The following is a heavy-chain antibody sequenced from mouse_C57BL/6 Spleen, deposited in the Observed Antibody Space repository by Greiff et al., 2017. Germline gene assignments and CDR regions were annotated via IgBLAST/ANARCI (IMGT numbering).Heavy chain of an antibody. CDR1: GFTFSDYG. D-gene: IGHD2-13*01. CDR2: ISSSSSTI. Sequence: EVKLMESGGGLVKPGGSLKLSCAASGFTFSDYGMHWVRQAPEKGLEWVAYISSSSSTIYYADTVKGRFTISRDNAKNTLFLQMTRLRSEDTAMYYCARGGDYDYFDYWGQGTTLTVSS. CDR3: ARGGDYDYFDY. V-gene: IGHV5-17*01. J-gene: IGHJ2*01.